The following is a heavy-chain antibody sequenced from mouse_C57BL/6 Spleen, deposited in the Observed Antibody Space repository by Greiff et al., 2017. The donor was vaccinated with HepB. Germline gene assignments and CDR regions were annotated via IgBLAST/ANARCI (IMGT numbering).Heavy chain of an antibody. CDR3: ARLTTWFDY. J-gene: IGHJ2*01. D-gene: IGHD1-1*01. CDR2: ISSGGSYT. CDR1: GFTFSSYG. V-gene: IGHV5-6*01. Sequence: EVKLVESGGDLVKPGGSLKLSCAASGFTFSSYGMSWVRQTPDKRLEWVATISSGGSYTYYPDSVKGRFTISRDNAKNTLYLQMSSLKSEDTAMYYCARLTTWFDYWGQGTTLTVSS.